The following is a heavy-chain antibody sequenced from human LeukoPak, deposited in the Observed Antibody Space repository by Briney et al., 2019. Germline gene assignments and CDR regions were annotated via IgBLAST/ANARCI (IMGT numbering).Heavy chain of an antibody. D-gene: IGHD1-26*01. V-gene: IGHV1-24*01. CDR3: ATDLQVGHPLDY. Sequence: GASVKVSCKVSGYTLTELSMHWVRQAPGKGLEWMGGFDPEDGETIYAQKFQGRVTMTEDTSTDTAYMELSSLRSGDTAVYYCATDLQVGHPLDYWGQGTLVTVSS. CDR2: FDPEDGET. J-gene: IGHJ4*02. CDR1: GYTLTELS.